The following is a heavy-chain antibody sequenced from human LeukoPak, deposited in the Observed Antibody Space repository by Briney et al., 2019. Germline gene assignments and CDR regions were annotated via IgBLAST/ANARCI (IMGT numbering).Heavy chain of an antibody. CDR3: ARMTTVTTEGI. D-gene: IGHD4-17*01. V-gene: IGHV3-74*01. CDR1: GFTFSHFW. CDR2: INSDGSDT. J-gene: IGHJ3*02. Sequence: PGGSLRLSCAASGFTFSHFWIHWVRQAPGKGLVWVSRINSDGSDTIYADSVKGRFTSSRDNAKNILYLQMNNLRAEDAAVYYCARMTTVTTEGIWGQGTIVTVSS.